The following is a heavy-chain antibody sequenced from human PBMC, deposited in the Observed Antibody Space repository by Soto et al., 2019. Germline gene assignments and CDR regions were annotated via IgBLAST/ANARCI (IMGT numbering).Heavy chain of an antibody. D-gene: IGHD2-2*01. V-gene: IGHV1-8*01. J-gene: IGHJ4*02. CDR1: GYTFTSYD. Sequence: QVQLVQSGAEVKKPGASVKVSCKASGYTFTSYDINWVRQATGQGLEWMGGMNPNSGNTGYAQKFPGRVPITRTTSITTASLELTSLSSAATAVYYCAREKSRGLDYWGQGTLVTVSS. CDR2: MNPNSGNT. CDR3: AREKSRGLDY.